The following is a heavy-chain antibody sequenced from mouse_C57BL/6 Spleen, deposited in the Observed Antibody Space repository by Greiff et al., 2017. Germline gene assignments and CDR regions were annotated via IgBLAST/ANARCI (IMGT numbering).Heavy chain of an antibody. V-gene: IGHV1-80*01. D-gene: IGHD2-9*01. J-gene: IGHJ2*01. CDR1: GYAFSSYW. CDR2: IYPGDGDT. Sequence: VQLQQSGAELVKPGASVKISCKASGYAFSSYWMNWLKQRPGKGLEWIGQIYPGDGDTNYNGKFKGKGTLTADKSSSTAYMQLSSLTSEDSAVYFCARASYYGNDDVDYWGQGTTLTVSA. CDR3: ARASYYGNDDVDY.